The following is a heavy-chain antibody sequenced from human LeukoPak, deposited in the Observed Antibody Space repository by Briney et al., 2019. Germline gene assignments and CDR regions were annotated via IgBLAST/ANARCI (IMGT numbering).Heavy chain of an antibody. V-gene: IGHV3-23*01. CDR2: LSGDSSSI. CDR1: QFTFNNNT. D-gene: IGHD3-10*01. J-gene: IGHJ4*02. Sequence: GGSLRLSCAASQFTFNNNTMSWVRQAPGKGLEWVSGLSGDSSSIYYAASVKGRFTISRDNSKNMLYLQMNSLRAEDTAVYYCTRFRGSGSSTLYSFDYWGQGSLVTVAP. CDR3: TRFRGSGSSTLYSFDY.